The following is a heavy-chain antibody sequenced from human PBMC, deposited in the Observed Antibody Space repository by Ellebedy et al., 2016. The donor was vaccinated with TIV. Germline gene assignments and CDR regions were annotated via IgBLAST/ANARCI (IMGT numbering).Heavy chain of an antibody. CDR2: IDSAGTTT. D-gene: IGHD3-10*01. J-gene: IGHJ3*01. V-gene: IGHV3-74*01. Sequence: GESLKISCAASGFTFSSHWMHWVRQAPGKGLEWVSRIDSAGTTTGYADSVKGRFTVSRDNAKNSLSLQMSGLRVEDTAVYYCGRSMGIASVRGVTQHDGFDVWGLGTMVTVSS. CDR1: GFTFSSHW. CDR3: GRSMGIASVRGVTQHDGFDV.